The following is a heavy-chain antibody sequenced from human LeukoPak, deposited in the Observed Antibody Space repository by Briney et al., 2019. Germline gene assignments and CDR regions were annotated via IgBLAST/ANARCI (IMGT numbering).Heavy chain of an antibody. V-gene: IGHV3-21*01. J-gene: IGHJ5*02. D-gene: IGHD3-3*01. CDR2: ISSSSSYI. CDR1: GFTFSSYS. Sequence: GGSLRLSCAASGFTFSSYSMNWVRQAPGKGLEWVSSISSSSSYIYYADSVKGRFTISRDNAKNSLYLQMNSLRAEDTAVYYCARALLRFLEWSFDPWGQGTLVTVSS. CDR3: ARALLRFLEWSFDP.